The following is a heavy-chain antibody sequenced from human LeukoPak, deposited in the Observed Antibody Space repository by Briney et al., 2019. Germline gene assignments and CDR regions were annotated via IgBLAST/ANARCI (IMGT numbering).Heavy chain of an antibody. CDR2: IYYSGST. J-gene: IGHJ6*04. Sequence: SETLSLTCTVSGGSVSSGSYYWSWIRQPPGKGLEWIGYIYYSGSTNYNPPLKSRVTISVDTSKNQFSLKLSSVTAADTAVYYCASGSGYEWLGQNYGMDVWGKGTTVTVSS. V-gene: IGHV4-61*01. D-gene: IGHD5-12*01. CDR1: GGSVSSGSYY. CDR3: ASGSGYEWLGQNYGMDV.